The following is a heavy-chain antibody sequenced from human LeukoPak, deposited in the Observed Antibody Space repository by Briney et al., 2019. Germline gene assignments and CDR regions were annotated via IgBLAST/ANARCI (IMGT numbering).Heavy chain of an antibody. V-gene: IGHV3-15*01. CDR3: TTDDDYYYYIDV. CDR1: GFTFSNAW. J-gene: IGHJ6*03. Sequence: GGSLRLSCAASGFTFSNAWMSWVRQAPGKGLEWVGRVKSKTDGGTTDYAAPVKGRFTISRDDSKNTLYLQMNSLKAEDTAVYYCTTDDDYYYYIDVWGKGTTVTVSS. CDR2: VKSKTDGGTT.